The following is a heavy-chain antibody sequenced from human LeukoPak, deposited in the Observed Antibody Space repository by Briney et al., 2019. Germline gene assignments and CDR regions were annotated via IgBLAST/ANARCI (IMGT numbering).Heavy chain of an antibody. J-gene: IGHJ2*01. D-gene: IGHD3-22*01. Sequence: GGSLRLSCAASGFSFRSYSMNWVRQAPGKGLEWASSTSSSSSYIYYADSLKGRFTISRDNAKNSLYLQMNSLRAEDTAVYYCARSGYYYDSSGYYFNWYFDLWGRGTLVTVSS. CDR1: GFSFRSYS. CDR2: TSSSSSYI. V-gene: IGHV3-21*01. CDR3: ARSGYYYDSSGYYFNWYFDL.